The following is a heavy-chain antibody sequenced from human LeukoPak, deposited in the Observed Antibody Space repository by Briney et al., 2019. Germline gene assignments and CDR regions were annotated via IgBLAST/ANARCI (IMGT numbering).Heavy chain of an antibody. Sequence: GGSLRVSCAASGFTFSSYWMSGVRQAPGKGLEWVANIKQDGSEKYYVDSVKGRFTISRDNAKNSLYLQMNSLRAEDTAVYYCARGYDSSGYYYYYYYGMDVWGQGTTVTVSS. V-gene: IGHV3-7*01. CDR1: GFTFSSYW. D-gene: IGHD3-22*01. J-gene: IGHJ6*02. CDR3: ARGYDSSGYYYYYYYGMDV. CDR2: IKQDGSEK.